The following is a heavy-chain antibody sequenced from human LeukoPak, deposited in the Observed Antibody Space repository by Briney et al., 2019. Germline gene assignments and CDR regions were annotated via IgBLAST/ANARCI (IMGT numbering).Heavy chain of an antibody. V-gene: IGHV3-23*01. D-gene: IGHD7-27*01. J-gene: IGHJ4*02. CDR3: AKDAYNWGYTYYFDY. Sequence: GGSLRLSCAASGVTFSSYALSWVRQAPGKGLEGVSAISGSGGSTYYADSVKGRFTISRDNSKNTLYPQMNSLRAEDTAVYYCAKDAYNWGYTYYFDYWGQGTLVTVSS. CDR2: ISGSGGST. CDR1: GVTFSSYA.